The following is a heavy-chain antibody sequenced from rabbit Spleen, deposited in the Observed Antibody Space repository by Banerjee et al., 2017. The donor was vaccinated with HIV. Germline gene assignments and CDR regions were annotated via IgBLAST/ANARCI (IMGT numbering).Heavy chain of an antibody. J-gene: IGHJ4*01. CDR2: INAATGKP. V-gene: IGHV1S45*01. CDR3: ARDLVGVIGWNFYL. Sequence: QEQLVESGGGLVQPEGSLTLTCTASGFSFSGYWICWVRQAPGKGLEWIACINAATGKPVYATWAKGRFTISRTSSTTVTLRMTSLTAADRAAYFCARDLVGVIGWNFYLWGPGTLVTVS. CDR1: GFSFSGYW. D-gene: IGHD1-1*01.